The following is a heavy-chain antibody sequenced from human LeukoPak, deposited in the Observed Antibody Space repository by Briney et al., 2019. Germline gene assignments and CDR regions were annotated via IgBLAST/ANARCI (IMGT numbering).Heavy chain of an antibody. CDR1: GDSRDYHK. V-gene: IGHV4-59*11. CDR3: ASSEIAVAGIDY. J-gene: IGHJ4*02. Sequence: SETLSLTCTVSGDSRDYHKWNWIRQSPGKGLEWLGYIYYSGSTNYNPALKSRVTISVDTSKNQFSLKLSSVTAADTAVYSCASSEIAVAGIDYWGQGTLVTVSS. D-gene: IGHD6-19*01. CDR2: IYYSGST.